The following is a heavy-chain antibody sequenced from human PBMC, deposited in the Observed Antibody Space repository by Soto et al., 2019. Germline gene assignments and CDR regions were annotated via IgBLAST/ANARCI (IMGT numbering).Heavy chain of an antibody. V-gene: IGHV4-34*01. CDR2: INHSGST. J-gene: IGHJ6*02. D-gene: IGHD4-17*01. CDR3: ARGAPGTTVTGIDYYYYYGMDV. Sequence: SETLSLTCAVYGGSFRGYYCSWIRQPPGKGLEWIGEINHSGSTNYNPSLKSRVTISVDTSKNQFSLKLSSVTAADTAVYYCARGAPGTTVTGIDYYYYYGMDVWGQGTTVTASS. CDR1: GGSFRGYY.